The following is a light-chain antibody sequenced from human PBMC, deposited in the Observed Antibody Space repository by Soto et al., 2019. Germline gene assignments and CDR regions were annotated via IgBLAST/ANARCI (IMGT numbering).Light chain of an antibody. Sequence: DIQMTKSPSSLSASVGDRVTMTCQASQNINTYLNWYQQRPGQAPKLLIYDASILEPGVPSRFSGSGAGTEFTYTIDSLQTAYIGTYYFQQYDDPSLTFGGGTKVQ. CDR3: QQYDDPSLT. CDR1: QNINTY. CDR2: DAS. V-gene: IGKV1-33*01. J-gene: IGKJ4*01.